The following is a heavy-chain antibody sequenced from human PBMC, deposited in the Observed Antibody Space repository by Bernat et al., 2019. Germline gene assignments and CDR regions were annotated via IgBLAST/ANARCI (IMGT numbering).Heavy chain of an antibody. Sequence: QVQLVQSGAEVKKPGSSVKVSCKASGGTFSSYAISWVRQAPGQWLEWMGIINPSGGSTSYAQKFQGRVTMTRDTSTSTVYMELSRLRSEDTAVYYCARDTGGGDKRVPDYWGQGTLVTVSS. V-gene: IGHV1-46*01. J-gene: IGHJ4*02. CDR1: GGTFSSYA. D-gene: IGHD2-21*02. CDR3: ARDTGGGDKRVPDY. CDR2: INPSGGST.